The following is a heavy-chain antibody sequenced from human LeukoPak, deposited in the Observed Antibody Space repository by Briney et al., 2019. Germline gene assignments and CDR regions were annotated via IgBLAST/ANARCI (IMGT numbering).Heavy chain of an antibody. CDR1: GFTFSSYG. V-gene: IGHV3-33*01. Sequence: SLRRSCAASGFTFSSYGMHWVRQAPGKGLEWVAVIWYDGSNKYYADSVKGRFTISRDNSKNTLYLQMNSPRAEDTAVYYCARSGRNHAFDIWGQGTMVTVSS. CDR3: ARSGRNHAFDI. J-gene: IGHJ3*02. D-gene: IGHD1-14*01. CDR2: IWYDGSNK.